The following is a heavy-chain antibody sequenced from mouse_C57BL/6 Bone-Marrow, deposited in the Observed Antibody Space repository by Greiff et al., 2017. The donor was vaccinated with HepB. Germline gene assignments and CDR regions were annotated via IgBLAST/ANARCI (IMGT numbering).Heavy chain of an antibody. CDR3: AREDYDYDAY. J-gene: IGHJ3*01. CDR2: INPYNGGT. V-gene: IGHV1-19*01. D-gene: IGHD2-4*01. Sequence: EVKLMESGPVLVKPGASVKMSCKASGYTFTDYYMNWVKQSHGKSLEWIGVINPYNGGTSYNQKFKGKATLTVDKSSSTAYMELNSLTSEDSAVYYCAREDYDYDAYWGQGTLVTVSA. CDR1: GYTFTDYY.